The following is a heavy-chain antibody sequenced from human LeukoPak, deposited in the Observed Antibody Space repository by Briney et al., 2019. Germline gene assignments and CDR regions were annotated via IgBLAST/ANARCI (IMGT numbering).Heavy chain of an antibody. CDR3: ARRVVPGATFDY. Sequence: SQTLSLTCAVSGGSISSGGYSWSWIRQPPGKGLEWIGYIYHSGSTYYNPSLKSRVTISVDRSKNQFSLKLSSVTAADTAVYYCARRVVPGATFDYWGQGTLVTVSS. CDR1: GGSISSGGYS. J-gene: IGHJ4*02. D-gene: IGHD2-2*01. CDR2: IYHSGST. V-gene: IGHV4-30-2*01.